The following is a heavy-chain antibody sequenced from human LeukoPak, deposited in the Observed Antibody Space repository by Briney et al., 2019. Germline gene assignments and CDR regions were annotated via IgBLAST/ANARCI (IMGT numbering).Heavy chain of an antibody. CDR2: MNPHSGNA. Sequence: ASVKVSCKASGYAFTTYDICWVRQATGQGLEWLGWMNPHSGNAGFAQKFQGRVTMTSDPSINTAYLELSSLTSEDTAVYYCTRRGSQNGYALTTLGYWGQGTLVTVSS. V-gene: IGHV1-8*01. CDR1: GYAFTTYD. J-gene: IGHJ4*02. CDR3: TRRGSQNGYALTTLGY. D-gene: IGHD5-12*01.